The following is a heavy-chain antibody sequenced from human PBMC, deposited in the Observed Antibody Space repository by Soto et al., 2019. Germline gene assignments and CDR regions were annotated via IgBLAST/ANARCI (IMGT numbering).Heavy chain of an antibody. CDR2: IYYSGST. J-gene: IGHJ6*03. CDR3: ARHGSSGYCSGGSCHSIPYYYYYYLDV. D-gene: IGHD2-15*01. CDR1: GGSISSDDYY. Sequence: PSETLSLTCTVSGGSISSDDYYWSWIRQAPGKGLERIGYIYYSGSTNYNPSLKSRVTISVDTSKNQFSLELSSVTAADTAVYYCARHGSSGYCSGGSCHSIPYYYYYYLDVWGKGTTVTVSS. V-gene: IGHV4-30-4*01.